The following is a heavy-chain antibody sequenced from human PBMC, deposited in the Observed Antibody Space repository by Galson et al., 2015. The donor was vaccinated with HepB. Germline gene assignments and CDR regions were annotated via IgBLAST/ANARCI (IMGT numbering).Heavy chain of an antibody. CDR1: GYSFTSYW. V-gene: IGHV5-51*01. J-gene: IGHJ5*02. D-gene: IGHD6-13*01. CDR3: ARRCIAAAGTGGEEGFDP. Sequence: QSGAEVKKPGESLRISCKGSGYSFTSYWIGWVRQMPGKGLEWMGIIYPGGSDTRYSPSFQGHVTVSADKSISTAYLQWSSLKASDTAMYYCARRCIAAAGTGGEEGFDPWGQGTLVTVSS. CDR2: IYPGGSDT.